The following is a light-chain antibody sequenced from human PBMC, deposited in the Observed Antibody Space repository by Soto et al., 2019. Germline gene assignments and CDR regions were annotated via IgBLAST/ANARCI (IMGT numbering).Light chain of an antibody. CDR1: QSVSSY. CDR2: DAS. CDR3: QKYNSAPLT. Sequence: EIVLTQSPATLSLSPGERATLSCRASQSVSSYLAWYQQKPGQAPRLLIYDASNRATGIPARFSGSGSGTEFTLTISSLQPEDVATYYCQKYNSAPLTFGGGTKVDIK. V-gene: IGKV3-11*01. J-gene: IGKJ4*01.